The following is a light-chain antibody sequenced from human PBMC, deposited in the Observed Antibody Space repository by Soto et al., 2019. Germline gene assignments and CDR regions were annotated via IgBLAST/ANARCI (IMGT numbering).Light chain of an antibody. CDR1: SSNIGSNT. J-gene: IGLJ2*01. V-gene: IGLV1-44*01. CDR3: AGDDSLNVV. CDR2: SNN. Sequence: QSVLTQPPSASGTPGQRVTISCSGSSSNIGSNTVNWYQQLPGTAPKLLIYSNNQRPSGVPDRFSGSKSGTSASLAISGLQSEDEADYYCAGDDSLNVVFGGGTKLTVL.